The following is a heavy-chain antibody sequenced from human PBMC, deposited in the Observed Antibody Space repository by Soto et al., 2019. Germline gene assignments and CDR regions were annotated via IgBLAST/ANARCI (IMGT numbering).Heavy chain of an antibody. CDR2: INAGNGNT. Sequence: ASVKVSCKASGYTFTSYAMHWVRQAPGQRLERMGWINAGNGNTKYSQKFQGRVTITRDTSASTAYMELSSLRSEDTAVYYFARAHSSGWYYVLYFQHWGQGTLVTVSS. V-gene: IGHV1-3*01. D-gene: IGHD6-19*01. CDR3: ARAHSSGWYYVLYFQH. CDR1: GYTFTSYA. J-gene: IGHJ1*01.